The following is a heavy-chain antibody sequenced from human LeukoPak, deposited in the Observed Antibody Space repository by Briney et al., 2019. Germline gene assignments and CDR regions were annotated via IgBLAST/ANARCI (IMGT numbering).Heavy chain of an antibody. D-gene: IGHD2-8*02. CDR2: IFPSGGEI. CDR1: GFTFSTFA. CDR3: ATYRQVLLPFES. J-gene: IGHJ4*02. V-gene: IGHV3-23*01. Sequence: GGSLRLSCAASGFTFSTFAMIWVRQPPGKGLEWVSSIFPSGGEIHYADSVRGRFTISRDNSKSTLSLQMNSLRAEDTAIYYCATYRQVLLPFESWGQGTLVTASS.